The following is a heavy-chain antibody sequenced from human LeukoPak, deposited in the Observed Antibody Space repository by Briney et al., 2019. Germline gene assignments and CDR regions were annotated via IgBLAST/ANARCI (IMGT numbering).Heavy chain of an antibody. Sequence: PSETLSLTCTVSGGSISSYYWSWIRQPAGKGLEWIGRIYTSGSTNYNPSLKSRVTMSVDTSKNQFSLKLSSVTAADTAVYYCARGRFLEWFRGAFDIWGQGTMVTVSS. J-gene: IGHJ3*02. CDR2: IYTSGST. CDR3: ARGRFLEWFRGAFDI. V-gene: IGHV4-4*07. D-gene: IGHD3-3*01. CDR1: GGSISSYY.